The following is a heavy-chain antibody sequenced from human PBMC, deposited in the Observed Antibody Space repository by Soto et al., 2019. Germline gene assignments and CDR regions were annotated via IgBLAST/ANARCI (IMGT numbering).Heavy chain of an antibody. V-gene: IGHV1-46*01. Sequence: QVQLVRSGAEVKKPGASVKVSCKASGYIFTNYYIHWVRQAPGQGLEWMAIINPLPTSGSTNYAQKFQGRVTVTRDTSTSTVYMELSSLTSEDTAIYYCARDLTAAAYWGQGTLVTVSS. J-gene: IGHJ4*02. CDR2: INPLPTSGST. D-gene: IGHD6-13*01. CDR3: ARDLTAAAY. CDR1: GYIFTNYY.